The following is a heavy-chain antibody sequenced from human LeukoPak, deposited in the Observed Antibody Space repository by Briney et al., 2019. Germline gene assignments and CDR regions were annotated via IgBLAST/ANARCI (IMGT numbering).Heavy chain of an antibody. J-gene: IGHJ4*02. CDR3: AKDGGSGILY. CDR2: ISASGNPM. D-gene: IGHD3-10*01. Sequence: GGSLRLSCAASGFTFSNYEMNWVRQAPGKGLEWISYISASGNPMFYADSVKGRFTISRDNAKNSLYQQMNSLRAEDTAIYYCAKDGGSGILYWGQGTLVTVSS. V-gene: IGHV3-48*03. CDR1: GFTFSNYE.